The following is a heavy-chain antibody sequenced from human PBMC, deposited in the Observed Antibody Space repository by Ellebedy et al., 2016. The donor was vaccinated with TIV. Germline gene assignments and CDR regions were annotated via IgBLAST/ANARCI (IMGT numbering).Heavy chain of an antibody. CDR2: INPSGGST. CDR1: GYTFTSYY. D-gene: IGHD5-24*01. V-gene: IGHV1-46*01. J-gene: IGHJ3*02. Sequence: AASVKVSCKASGYTFTSYYMHWVRQAPGQGLEWMGIINPSGGSTSYAQKFQGRVTMTRDTSTSTVYMELSSLRSEDTAVYYCAAADGYNYPDDAFDIWGQGTMVTVSS. CDR3: AAADGYNYPDDAFDI.